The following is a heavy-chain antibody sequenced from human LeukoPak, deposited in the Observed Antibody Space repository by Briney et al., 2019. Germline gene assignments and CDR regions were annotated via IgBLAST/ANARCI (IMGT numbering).Heavy chain of an antibody. V-gene: IGHV4-31*03. J-gene: IGHJ4*02. CDR3: ARERASSTFDY. Sequence: SQTLSLTCTVSGSSISSGGYYWSWIRQHPGKGLEWIGYIYYSGSTYYNPSLKSRVTISVDTSKNQFSLKLSSVTAADTAVYYCARERASSTFDYWGQGTLVTVSS. CDR2: IYYSGST. CDR1: GSSISSGGYY.